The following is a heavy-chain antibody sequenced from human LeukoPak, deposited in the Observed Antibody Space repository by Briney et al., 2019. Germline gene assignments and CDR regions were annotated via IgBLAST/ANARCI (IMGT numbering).Heavy chain of an antibody. Sequence: GGSLRLSRVAAGLTFTNYGFHCVRQAPGKGREWVAIIYSGGGNTTYYAESLKERVAISRDESKDKVYLQMNSLRVEDTAVYYCVVILVPGGVWHFDLWGRGTLVTVSS. J-gene: IGHJ2*01. D-gene: IGHD2-2*01. V-gene: IGHV3-33*01. CDR2: IYSGGGNTT. CDR3: VVILVPGGVWHFDL. CDR1: GLTFTNYG.